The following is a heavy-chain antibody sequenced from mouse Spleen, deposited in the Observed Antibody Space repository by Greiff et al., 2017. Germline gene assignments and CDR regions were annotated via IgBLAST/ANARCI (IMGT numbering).Heavy chain of an antibody. CDR2: ISYDGSN. CDR3: ARWRWLLLDY. Sequence: ESGPGLVKPSQSLSLTCSVTGYSITSGYYWNWIRQFPGNKLEWMGYISYDGSNNYNPSLKNRISITRDTSKNQFFLKLNSVTTEDTATYYCARWRWLLLDYWGQGTTLTVSS. V-gene: IGHV3-6*01. D-gene: IGHD2-3*01. CDR1: GYSITSGYY. J-gene: IGHJ2*01.